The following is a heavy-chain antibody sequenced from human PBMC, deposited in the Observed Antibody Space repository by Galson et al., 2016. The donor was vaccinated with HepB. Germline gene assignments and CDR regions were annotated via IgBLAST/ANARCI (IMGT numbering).Heavy chain of an antibody. J-gene: IGHJ3*02. V-gene: IGHV1-18*01. CDR3: ARDRVWGSYGI. CDR1: GYTFNIYG. CDR2: ISPYNGHT. D-gene: IGHD3-16*01. Sequence: SVKVSCKASGYTFNIYGVAWVRQAPGQGLEWMGWISPYNGHTNYAQKLQGRVTMTTDTSTSTAYMELRSLRSDDTAVYYCARDRVWGSYGIWGQGTMVTVSS.